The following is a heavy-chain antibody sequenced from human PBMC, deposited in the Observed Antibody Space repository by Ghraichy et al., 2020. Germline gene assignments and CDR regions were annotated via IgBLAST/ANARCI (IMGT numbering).Heavy chain of an antibody. CDR3: ARDGAIFGPHGTNGMDV. J-gene: IGHJ6*02. Sequence: ASVKVSCKASGYTFTSYGISWVRQAPGQGLEWMGWISAYNGNTNYAQKLQGRVTMTTDTSTSTAYMELRSLRSDDTAVYYCARDGAIFGPHGTNGMDVWGQGTTVTVSS. CDR1: GYTFTSYG. CDR2: ISAYNGNT. D-gene: IGHD3-3*01. V-gene: IGHV1-18*01.